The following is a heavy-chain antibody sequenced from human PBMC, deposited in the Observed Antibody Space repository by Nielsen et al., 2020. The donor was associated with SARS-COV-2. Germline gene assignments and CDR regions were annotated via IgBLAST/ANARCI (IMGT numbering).Heavy chain of an antibody. V-gene: IGHV3-30*18. D-gene: IGHD2-15*01. CDR3: AKDWTAIVVVPSGGVDY. J-gene: IGHJ4*02. CDR2: ISYDGSNK. CDR1: GFTFSTYG. Sequence: GGSLQLSCAASGFTFSTYGMHWVRQAPGKGLEWVAAISYDGSNKYYVDSVKGRFTISRDNSKNTLYLQMSSLREEDTAVYYCAKDWTAIVVVPSGGVDYWGQGTLVTVSS.